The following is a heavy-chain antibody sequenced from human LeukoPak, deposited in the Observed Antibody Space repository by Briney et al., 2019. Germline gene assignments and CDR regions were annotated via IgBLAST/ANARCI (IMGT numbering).Heavy chain of an antibody. CDR1: GSIFTSYW. D-gene: IGHD6-19*01. V-gene: IGHV5-51*01. J-gene: IGHJ4*02. Sequence: GAALEICCEGSGSIFTSYWIGGGRQLPGKGEERMGIIYPGDSDISYSPSFQGQVTISADKSISTAYLQWSSLKASVTAMYYCARRRRYSSGWSDYWGQGTLVTVSS. CDR3: ARRRRYSSGWSDY. CDR2: IYPGDSDI.